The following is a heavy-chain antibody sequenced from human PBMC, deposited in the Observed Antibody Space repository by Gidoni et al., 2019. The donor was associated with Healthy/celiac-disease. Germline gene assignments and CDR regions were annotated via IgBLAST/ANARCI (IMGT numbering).Heavy chain of an antibody. Sequence: QVQLVQSGAEVKTPGASVKVSCKVSGYTLTELSMHWVRQAPGKGLEWMGGFDPEDGETIYAQKFQGRVTMTEDTSTDTAYMELSSLRSEDTAVYYCATDGYTTGTTHYYYYYGMDVWGQGTTVTVSS. CDR2: FDPEDGET. V-gene: IGHV1-24*01. D-gene: IGHD1-1*01. J-gene: IGHJ6*02. CDR3: ATDGYTTGTTHYYYYYGMDV. CDR1: GYTLTELS.